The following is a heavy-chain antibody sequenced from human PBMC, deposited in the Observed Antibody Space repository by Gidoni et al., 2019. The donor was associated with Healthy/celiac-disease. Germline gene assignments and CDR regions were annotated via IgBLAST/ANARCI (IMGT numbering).Heavy chain of an antibody. J-gene: IGHJ4*02. CDR3: AKDQDVNIVATIMWGPFDY. Sequence: EVQLVESGGGLVQPGGSLRLSCAASGFPFSSYAMSWVRQAPGKGLEWVSAISGSGGSTDYADSVKGRFTISRDNSKNTLYLQMNSLRAEDTAVYYCAKDQDVNIVATIMWGPFDYWGQGTLVTVSS. CDR1: GFPFSSYA. V-gene: IGHV3-23*04. D-gene: IGHD5-12*01. CDR2: ISGSGGST.